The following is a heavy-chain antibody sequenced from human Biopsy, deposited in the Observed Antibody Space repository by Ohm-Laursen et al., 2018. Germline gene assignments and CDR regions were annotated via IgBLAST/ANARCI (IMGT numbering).Heavy chain of an antibody. CDR1: GFTFNNYG. D-gene: IGHD2/OR15-2a*01. CDR2: IFYDGSNT. Sequence: SLRLSCAASGFTFNNYGMQWVRQAPGKGLEWVAFIFYDGSNTYYADSVKGRFTISRDNSRDTLDLQMSSLRVEDTAVYFCAKDKGTFNFYYYGMDVWGQGTTVTVSS. CDR3: AKDKGTFNFYYYGMDV. V-gene: IGHV3-30*18. J-gene: IGHJ6*02.